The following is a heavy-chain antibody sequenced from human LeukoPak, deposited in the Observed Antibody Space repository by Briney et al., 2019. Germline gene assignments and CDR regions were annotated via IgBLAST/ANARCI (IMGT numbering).Heavy chain of an antibody. CDR3: ARKPDHPGNLYYFDY. Sequence: ASETLSLTCAVYGGSFSGYYWSWIRQPPGKGLEWIGEINHSGSTNYNPSLKSRVTISVDTSKNQFSLKLSSVTAADTAVYYCARKPDHPGNLYYFDYWGQGTLVTVSS. CDR1: GGSFSGYY. J-gene: IGHJ4*02. CDR2: INHSGST. V-gene: IGHV4-34*01. D-gene: IGHD3-10*02.